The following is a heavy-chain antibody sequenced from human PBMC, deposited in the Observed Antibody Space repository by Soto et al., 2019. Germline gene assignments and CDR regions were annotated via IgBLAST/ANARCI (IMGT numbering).Heavy chain of an antibody. CDR3: ATSSDWSPLLDY. CDR2: INNGGGT. J-gene: IGHJ4*02. CDR1: QYTFTNYY. V-gene: IGHV1-2*02. Sequence: GASVKVSCKASQYTFTNYYLHWVRQAPGRRPEWMGWINNGGGTIYAQKFQGRLTMTRDTSITTAYMELSRLNSDDTASYYCATSSDWSPLLDYWGQGTLVTVSS. D-gene: IGHD6-19*01.